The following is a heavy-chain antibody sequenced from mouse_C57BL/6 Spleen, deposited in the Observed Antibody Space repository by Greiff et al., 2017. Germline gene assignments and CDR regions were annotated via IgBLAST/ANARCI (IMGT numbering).Heavy chain of an antibody. V-gene: IGHV1-63*01. J-gene: IGHJ4*01. D-gene: IGHD1-1*01. Sequence: QVQLQQSGAELVRPGTSVKMSCKASGYTFTNYWIGWAKQRPGHGLAWIGDIYPGGGYTNYNEKFKGKAKLTADKSSSTAYMQFSSLTSEDSAIYYCARGGYGSSPHYAMDYWGQGTSVTVSS. CDR2: IYPGGGYT. CDR3: ARGGYGSSPHYAMDY. CDR1: GYTFTNYW.